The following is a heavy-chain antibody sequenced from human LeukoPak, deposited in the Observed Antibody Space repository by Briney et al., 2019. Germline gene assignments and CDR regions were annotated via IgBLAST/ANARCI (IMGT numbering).Heavy chain of an antibody. CDR1: GFTFSSYS. CDR2: ISSSSSYI. V-gene: IGHV3-21*01. CDR3: ARDQPYCSSTSCYTDAFDI. Sequence: PGGSLRLSCAASGFTFSSYSMNWVRQAPGKGLEWVSSISSSSSYIYYADSVKGRFTISRDNAKNSLYLQMNSLRAEDTAVYYCARDQPYCSSTSCYTDAFDIWGQGTMVTVSS. D-gene: IGHD2-2*02. J-gene: IGHJ3*02.